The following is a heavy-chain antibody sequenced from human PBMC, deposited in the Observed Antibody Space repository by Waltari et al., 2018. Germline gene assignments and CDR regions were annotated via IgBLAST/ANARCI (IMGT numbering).Heavy chain of an antibody. Sequence: QVHLVRSCAEVQKPGSSVKVSCRPSGGSCGSYAISWVRQAPRQGLECVGGTIPIVGKGNYAKKCQGRVTITADESTSTAYMELSSVRYEQTAVNYCARRGQRGYSGYDPYYYYYGMDVWGQGTTVTVSS. D-gene: IGHD5-12*01. CDR2: TIPIVGKG. J-gene: IGHJ6*02. CDR1: GGSCGSYA. V-gene: IGHV1-69*01. CDR3: ARRGQRGYSGYDPYYYYYGMDV.